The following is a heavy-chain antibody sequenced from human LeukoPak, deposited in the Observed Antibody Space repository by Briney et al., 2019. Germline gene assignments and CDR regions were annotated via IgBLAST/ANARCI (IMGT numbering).Heavy chain of an antibody. Sequence: SGTLSLTCAVSGGSISSSNWWSWVRQPPGKGLEWIGEISHSGSTNYNPSLKSRVTISVDKSKNQFSLKLISVTAADTAVYCCARAVAGTSGRFALDYWGQGILVTVSS. CDR1: GGSISSSNW. V-gene: IGHV4-4*01. J-gene: IGHJ4*02. D-gene: IGHD6-19*01. CDR3: ARAVAGTSGRFALDY. CDR2: ISHSGST.